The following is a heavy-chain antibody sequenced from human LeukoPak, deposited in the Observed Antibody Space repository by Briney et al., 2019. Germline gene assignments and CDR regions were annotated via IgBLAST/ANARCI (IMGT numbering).Heavy chain of an antibody. V-gene: IGHV4-4*07. CDR3: ARVEDYDILTGFDY. D-gene: IGHD3-9*01. CDR2: IYTSGST. CDR1: GGSISSYY. J-gene: IGHJ4*02. Sequence: SETLSLTCTVSGGSISSYYWSWIRQPAGKGLEWIGRIYTSGSTNYNPSLKSRVTMSVDTSRNQFSLKLSSVTAADTAVYYCARVEDYDILTGFDYWGQGTLVTVSS.